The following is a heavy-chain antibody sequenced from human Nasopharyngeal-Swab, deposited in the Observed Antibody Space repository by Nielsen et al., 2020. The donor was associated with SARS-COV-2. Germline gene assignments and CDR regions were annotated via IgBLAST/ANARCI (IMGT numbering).Heavy chain of an antibody. CDR3: ARDAPAHYGAFY. V-gene: IGHV3-30*03. CDR1: GFTFSSFG. CDR2: IEHDASNE. Sequence: AESLTLSCAASGFTFSSFGMHWVREAPGKGLEWVAFIEHDASNEYYGDSVKGRFSISRDSSKNTLYLQMDSLRGEDTAVYYCARDAPAHYGAFYWGRGTLVTVSS. D-gene: IGHD4-17*01. J-gene: IGHJ4*02.